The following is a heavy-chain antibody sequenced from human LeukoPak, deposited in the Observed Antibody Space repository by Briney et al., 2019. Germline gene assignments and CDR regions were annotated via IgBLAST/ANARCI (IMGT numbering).Heavy chain of an antibody. V-gene: IGHV3-53*01. CDR3: ARVGSYYDMDV. CDR2: VESGGDT. CDR1: GFTVSSNY. J-gene: IGHJ6*02. D-gene: IGHD3-10*01. Sequence: TGGSLRLSCAASGFTVSSNYMSWVRQAPGKGLEWVLVVESGGDTSYANSVKGRFTVSRDIFQNTLYLQMNNLRAEDTAVYYCARVGSYYDMDVWGQGTTVTVSS.